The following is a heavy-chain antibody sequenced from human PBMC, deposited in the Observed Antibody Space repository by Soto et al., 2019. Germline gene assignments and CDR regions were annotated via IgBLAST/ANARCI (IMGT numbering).Heavy chain of an antibody. V-gene: IGHV4-59*01. Sequence: PAETLSLTCTVSGLSISSYYMSWVRQAPGKGLEWIGYIYYSGSTNYNPSLKSRVTISVDTSKNQFSLKLSSVTAADTAVYYCARGVAMVRGHYGMDVWGQGTTVTVSS. D-gene: IGHD3-10*01. J-gene: IGHJ6*02. CDR2: IYYSGST. CDR1: GLSISSYY. CDR3: ARGVAMVRGHYGMDV.